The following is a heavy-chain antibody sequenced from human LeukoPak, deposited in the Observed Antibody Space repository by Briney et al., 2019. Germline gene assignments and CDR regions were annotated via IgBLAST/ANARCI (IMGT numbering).Heavy chain of an antibody. CDR3: ARDRIMSVGATGGVDS. J-gene: IGHJ4*02. CDR2: INHSGST. Sequence: SETLSLTCAVYGGSFSGYYWSWIRQPPGKGLEWIGEINHSGSTNYNPSLKSRVTISVDTSKNQFFLQLNSVTPEDTAVYYCARDRIMSVGATGGVDSWGQGTLVTVSS. V-gene: IGHV4-34*01. D-gene: IGHD1-26*01. CDR1: GGSFSGYY.